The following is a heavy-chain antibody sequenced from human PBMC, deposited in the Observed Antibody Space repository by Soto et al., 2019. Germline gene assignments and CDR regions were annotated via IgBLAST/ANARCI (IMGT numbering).Heavy chain of an antibody. Sequence: SETLSLTCTVSGGSISGNYWTWIRQPAGKGLEWIGYVYNSGSTNYNPSLKSRVTISEDTSKSQFSLKVNSMTAADTAVYYCARYRREAVAGYTLDNWGQGILVTVSS. CDR2: VYNSGST. D-gene: IGHD6-13*01. CDR3: ARYRREAVAGYTLDN. CDR1: GGSISGNY. V-gene: IGHV4-59*01. J-gene: IGHJ4*02.